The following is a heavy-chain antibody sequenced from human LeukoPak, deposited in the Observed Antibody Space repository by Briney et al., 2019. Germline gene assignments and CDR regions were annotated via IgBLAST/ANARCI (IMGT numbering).Heavy chain of an antibody. CDR2: IYYSGST. D-gene: IGHD3-10*01. V-gene: IGHV4-61*01. Sequence: PSETLSPTCNVSGGSVSSGSYYWSWIRQPPGKGLEWIGYIYYSGSTNYNPSLKSRVTISVDTSKNQFSLKLSSVTAADTAVYYCAYHGSGSYNWFDPWGQGTLVSVSS. CDR1: GGSVSSGSYY. CDR3: AYHGSGSYNWFDP. J-gene: IGHJ5*02.